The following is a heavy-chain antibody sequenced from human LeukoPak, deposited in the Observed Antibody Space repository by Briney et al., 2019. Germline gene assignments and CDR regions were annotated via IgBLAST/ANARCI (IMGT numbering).Heavy chain of an antibody. CDR1: GGSLSSYY. CDR3: ARLGATEVDY. V-gene: IGHV4-59*01. Sequence: SETLSLTCTVSGGSLSSYYWSWIRQPPGKGLEWIGNIYYSGSTNYNPSLKSRVTISIDTSKNQFSLKVSSVTAADTAVYYCARLGATEVDYWGQGTLVTVSS. D-gene: IGHD1-26*01. J-gene: IGHJ4*02. CDR2: IYYSGST.